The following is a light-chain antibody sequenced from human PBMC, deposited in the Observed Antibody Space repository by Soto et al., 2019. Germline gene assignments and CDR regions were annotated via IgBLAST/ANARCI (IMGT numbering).Light chain of an antibody. J-gene: IGKJ2*01. CDR3: QQYGSSPPYT. CDR1: HSVSSSY. CDR2: GAS. Sequence: EIVLTQSPGTLSLSPGERATLSCRASHSVSSSYLAWYQQKPGQAPRLLIYGASSRATGIPDRFSGSGFGTDFTLNISRLEPEDFAVYYCQQYGSSPPYTFGQGTKLEIK. V-gene: IGKV3-20*01.